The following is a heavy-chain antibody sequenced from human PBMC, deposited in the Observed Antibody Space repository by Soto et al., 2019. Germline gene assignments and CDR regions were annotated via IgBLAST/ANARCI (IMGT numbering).Heavy chain of an antibody. D-gene: IGHD3-10*01. CDR1: GGNFNTYA. J-gene: IGHJ4*02. CDR2: IIPMFDIK. CDR3: AKEAGDH. Sequence: QLQLVQSGAEVKERGSSVKISCKTSGGNFNTYALTWVRQAPGQGLEWIGGIIPMFDIKNVAQRFQGRVTLNADESMTTAYMEMTSLRSDDTDVYYCAKEAGDHWGQGTLVTVSS. V-gene: IGHV1-69*01.